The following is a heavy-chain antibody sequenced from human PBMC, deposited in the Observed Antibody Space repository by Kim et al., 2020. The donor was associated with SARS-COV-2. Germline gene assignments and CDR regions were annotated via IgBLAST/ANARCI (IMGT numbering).Heavy chain of an antibody. CDR1: GGSISSSSYY. Sequence: SETLSLTCTVSGGSISSSSYYWGWIRQPPGKGLEWIGSIYYSGSTYYNPSLKSRVTISVDTSKNQFSLKLSSVTAADTAVYYCARGGDSSGYRNWFDPWGQGTLVTVSS. CDR2: IYYSGST. CDR3: ARGGDSSGYRNWFDP. J-gene: IGHJ5*02. V-gene: IGHV4-39*01. D-gene: IGHD6-19*01.